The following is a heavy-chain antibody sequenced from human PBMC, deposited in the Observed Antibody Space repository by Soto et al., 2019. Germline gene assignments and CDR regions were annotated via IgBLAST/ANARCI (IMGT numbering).Heavy chain of an antibody. J-gene: IGHJ6*02. CDR1: GDSVSSNSAA. CDR3: ARGEWELPYYYYYYGMDV. Sequence: SQTLSLTCAISGDSVSSNSAAWNWIRQSPSRGLEWLGRTYYRSKWYNDYAVSVKSRKTINPDTSKNQFSLQLNFVTPEDTAVYYCARGEWELPYYYYYYGMDVWGQGTTVTVSS. D-gene: IGHD1-26*01. CDR2: TYYRSKWYN. V-gene: IGHV6-1*01.